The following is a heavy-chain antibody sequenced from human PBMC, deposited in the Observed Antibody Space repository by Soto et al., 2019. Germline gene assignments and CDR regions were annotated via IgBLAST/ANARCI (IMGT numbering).Heavy chain of an antibody. J-gene: IGHJ4*02. CDR2: IWYDGSNK. D-gene: IGHD3-22*01. V-gene: IGHV3-33*01. CDR1: GFTFSSYG. Sequence: QVQLVESGGGVVQPGRSLRLSCAASGFTFSSYGMHWVRQAPGKGLEWVAVIWYDGSNKYYADSVKGRFTISRDNSKNTLYLQMNSLSAEDTAVYYCARENYDSSGYYEDWGQGTLVTVSS. CDR3: ARENYDSSGYYED.